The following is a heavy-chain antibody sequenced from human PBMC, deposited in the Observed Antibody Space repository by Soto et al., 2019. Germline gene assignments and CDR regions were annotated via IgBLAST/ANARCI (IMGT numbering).Heavy chain of an antibody. CDR3: AREEGYCSGGSCPNGYYYYYMDV. D-gene: IGHD2-15*01. CDR1: GYTFTSYA. V-gene: IGHV1-3*01. Sequence: GASVKVSFKASGYTFTSYAMHWVRQAPGQRLEWMGWINAGNGNTKYSQKFQGRVTITRDTSASTAYMELSSLRSEDTAVYYCAREEGYCSGGSCPNGYYYYYMDVWGKGTTVTVSS. CDR2: INAGNGNT. J-gene: IGHJ6*03.